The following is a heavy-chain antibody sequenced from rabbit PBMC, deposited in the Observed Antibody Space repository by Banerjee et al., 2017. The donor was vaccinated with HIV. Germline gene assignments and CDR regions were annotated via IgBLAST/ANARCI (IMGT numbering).Heavy chain of an antibody. V-gene: IGHV1S45*01. D-gene: IGHD4-2*01. J-gene: IGHJ4*01. CDR2: IYGGSGGST. Sequence: QQQLEESGGDLVKPGASLTLTCTASGIDFSRSYWICWVRQAPGKGLEWIACIYGGSGGSTYYASWAKGRFTISKTSSTTVTLQMTSLTAADTATYFCARDDAGAGLNLWGPGTLVTVS. CDR3: ARDDAGAGLNL. CDR1: GIDFSRSYW.